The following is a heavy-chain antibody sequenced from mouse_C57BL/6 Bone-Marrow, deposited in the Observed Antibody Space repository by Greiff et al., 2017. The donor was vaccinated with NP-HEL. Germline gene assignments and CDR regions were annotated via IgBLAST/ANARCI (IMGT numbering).Heavy chain of an antibody. CDR1: GYTFTSYW. CDR2: IDPSDSYT. D-gene: IGHD1-1*01. Sequence: VQLQQPGAELVMPGASVKLSCKASGYTFTSYWMHWVKQRPGQGLEWIGEIDPSDSYTNYNQKFKGKSTLTVDKSSSTAYMQLSSLTSEDSAVYYCARELLDYGSSPFWYFDVWGTGTTVTVSS. J-gene: IGHJ1*03. V-gene: IGHV1-69*01. CDR3: ARELLDYGSSPFWYFDV.